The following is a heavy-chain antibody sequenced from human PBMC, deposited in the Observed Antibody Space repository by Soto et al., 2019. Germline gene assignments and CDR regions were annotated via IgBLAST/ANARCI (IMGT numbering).Heavy chain of an antibody. Sequence: ASVKVSCKASGYTFTGYYMHWVRQAPGQGLEWMRWINPNSGGTNYAQKLQGWVTMTRDTSISTAYMELSRLRSDDTAVYYCVRVNREYSGYDYYYYYYMDVWVKGTTVTVPS. CDR2: INPNSGGT. V-gene: IGHV1-2*04. CDR3: VRVNREYSGYDYYYYYYMDV. D-gene: IGHD5-12*01. J-gene: IGHJ6*03. CDR1: GYTFTGYY.